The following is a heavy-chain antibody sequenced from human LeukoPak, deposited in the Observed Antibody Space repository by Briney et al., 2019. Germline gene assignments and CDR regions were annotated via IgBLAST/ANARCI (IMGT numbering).Heavy chain of an antibody. CDR1: GFTFSSYA. V-gene: IGHV3-64D*06. J-gene: IGHJ4*02. Sequence: PGGSLRLSCSASGFTFSSYAMHWVRQAPGKGLEYVSAISSNGGSTYYADSVKGRFAISRDNSKNTLYLQMSSLRAEDTAVYYCVKDLPDYYDSNDYWGQGTLVTVTS. D-gene: IGHD3-22*01. CDR3: VKDLPDYYDSNDY. CDR2: ISSNGGST.